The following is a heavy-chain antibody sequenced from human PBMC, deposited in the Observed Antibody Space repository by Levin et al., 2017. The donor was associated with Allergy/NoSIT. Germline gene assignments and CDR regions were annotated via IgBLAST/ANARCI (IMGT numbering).Heavy chain of an antibody. CDR1: GFTFSGSA. CDR3: TSTRLDILTGYNDY. J-gene: IGHJ4*02. CDR2: IRSKANSYAT. Sequence: GESLKISCAASGFTFSGSAMHWVRQASGKGLEWVGRIRSKANSYATAYAASVKGRFTISRDDSKNTAYLQMNSLKTEDTAVYYCTSTRLDILTGYNDYWGQGTLVTVSS. D-gene: IGHD3-9*01. V-gene: IGHV3-73*01.